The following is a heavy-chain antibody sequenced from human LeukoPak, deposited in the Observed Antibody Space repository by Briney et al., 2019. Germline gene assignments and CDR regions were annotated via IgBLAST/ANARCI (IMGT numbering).Heavy chain of an antibody. CDR1: GYTFISYG. Sequence: ASVTVSCKDSGYTFISYGISWVRQAPGQGFEGVGWISAYNGKTNYAQKFQGRVIMTTDTSTSTAYMELRSRRSDDTAVYYCTRRPHHIYYHYMDVWGKGTTVAVSS. CDR3: TRRPHHIYYHYMDV. V-gene: IGHV1-18*01. J-gene: IGHJ6*03. CDR2: ISAYNGKT. D-gene: IGHD1-14*01.